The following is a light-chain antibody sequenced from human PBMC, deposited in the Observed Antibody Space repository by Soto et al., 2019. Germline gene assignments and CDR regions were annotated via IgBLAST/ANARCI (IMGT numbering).Light chain of an antibody. Sequence: QSVLTQPPSASGSPGQSVTISCTGTSSDVDGYNYVSWYQQHPGKAPKLMIYDVSKRPSGVPDRFSGSKSGNTASLTVSGLQAEDEADYYCSSYAGNNDVVFGGGTQLTVL. CDR2: DVS. CDR1: SSDVDGYNY. J-gene: IGLJ3*02. CDR3: SSYAGNNDVV. V-gene: IGLV2-8*01.